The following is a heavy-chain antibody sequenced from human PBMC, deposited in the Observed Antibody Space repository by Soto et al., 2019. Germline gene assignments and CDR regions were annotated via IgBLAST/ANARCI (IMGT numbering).Heavy chain of an antibody. J-gene: IGHJ4*02. CDR3: ARDSVGYCSRTRSYRQYYFDY. D-gene: IGHD2-2*03. V-gene: IGHV1-2*02. CDR2: INPISGGT. Sequence: ASVKVSCKASGYTFTDYYIHWVRQAPGQGLEWMAWINPISGGTNYAQKFQGRVTMTRDTSITTTCMELSRLTSDDTAVYYCARDSVGYCSRTRSYRQYYFDYWGQGTLVTVSS. CDR1: GYTFTDYY.